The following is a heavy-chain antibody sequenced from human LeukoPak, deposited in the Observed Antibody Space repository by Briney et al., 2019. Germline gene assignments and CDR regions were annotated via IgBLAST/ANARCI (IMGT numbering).Heavy chain of an antibody. D-gene: IGHD6-6*01. Sequence: PSETLSLTCTVSGGSISSGYYWGWIRQPPGKGLEWIGSIYHSGSTYYNPSLKSRVTISVDTSKNQFSLKLSSVTAADTAVYYCARDDGGSSSSRYYYYMDVWGKGTTVTVSS. CDR3: ARDDGGSSSSRYYYYMDV. CDR2: IYHSGST. CDR1: GGSISSGYY. V-gene: IGHV4-38-2*02. J-gene: IGHJ6*03.